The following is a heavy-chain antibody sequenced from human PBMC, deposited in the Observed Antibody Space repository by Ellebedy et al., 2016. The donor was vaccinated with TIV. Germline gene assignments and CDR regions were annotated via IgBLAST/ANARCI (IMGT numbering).Heavy chain of an antibody. D-gene: IGHD4-11*01. CDR3: AKAPSTVTTEYFDY. Sequence: GGSLRLSXAASGFTFSSYSMNWVRQAPGKGLEWVSYISSSSSTIYYADSVKGRFTISRDNAKNSLYLQMNSLRAEDTAVYYCAKAPSTVTTEYFDYWGQGTLVTVSS. CDR2: ISSSSSTI. J-gene: IGHJ4*02. CDR1: GFTFSSYS. V-gene: IGHV3-48*04.